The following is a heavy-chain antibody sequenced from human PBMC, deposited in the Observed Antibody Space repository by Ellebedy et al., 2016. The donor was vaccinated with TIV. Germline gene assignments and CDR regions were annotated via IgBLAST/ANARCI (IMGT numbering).Heavy chain of an antibody. CDR3: ARVPSRSSTSDV. D-gene: IGHD2-2*01. Sequence: SETLSLXXAVYGGSFSGYYWSWIRQPPGKGLEWIGEINHSGSTNYNPSLKSRVTISVDTSKNQFSLKLSSVTAADTAVYYCARVPSRSSTSDVWGKGTTVTVSS. CDR1: GGSFSGYY. V-gene: IGHV4-34*01. J-gene: IGHJ6*04. CDR2: INHSGST.